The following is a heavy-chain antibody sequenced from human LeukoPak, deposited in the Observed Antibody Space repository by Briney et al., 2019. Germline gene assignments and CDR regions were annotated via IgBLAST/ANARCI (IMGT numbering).Heavy chain of an antibody. CDR1: GFTFSSYG. V-gene: IGHV3-21*01. D-gene: IGHD3-3*01. CDR3: ARDRPTGASRVFVVQ. Sequence: GGSLRLSCAASGFTFSSYGMTWVRQAPGKGLEWVSSMSSGSRYLYYADSVRGRFTISRDNAKNSLYLVMNSLRAEDTAIYYCARDRPTGASRVFVVQWGQGTLVTVSS. J-gene: IGHJ4*02. CDR2: MSSGSRYL.